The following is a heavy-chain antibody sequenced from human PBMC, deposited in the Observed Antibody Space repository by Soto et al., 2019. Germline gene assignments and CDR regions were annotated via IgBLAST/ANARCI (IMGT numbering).Heavy chain of an antibody. V-gene: IGHV3-48*03. CDR1: GFTFSSYE. CDR3: ARDEDKAMVLFDY. D-gene: IGHD5-18*01. CDR2: ISSSGSTI. Sequence: GGSLRLSCAASGFTFSSYEMNWVRQAPGKGLEWVSYISSSGSTIYYADSVKGRFTISRDNAKNSLYLQMNSLRAEDTAVYYCARDEDKAMVLFDYWGQGTLVTVSS. J-gene: IGHJ4*02.